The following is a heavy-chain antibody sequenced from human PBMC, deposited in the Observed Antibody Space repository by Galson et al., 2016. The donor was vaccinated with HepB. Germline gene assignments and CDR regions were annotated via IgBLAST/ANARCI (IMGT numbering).Heavy chain of an antibody. Sequence: SVKVSCKASGGTFSYYAISWVRQAPGQGLEWMGGIIPIFGKADYAQKFQGRVTITADDSTSTAYMGLSSLRSEDTAVYYCASRGSRSCSGGSCYECDYWGQGTLVTASS. CDR1: GGTFSYYA. V-gene: IGHV1-69*13. CDR3: ASRGSRSCSGGSCYECDY. J-gene: IGHJ4*02. D-gene: IGHD2-15*01. CDR2: IIPIFGKA.